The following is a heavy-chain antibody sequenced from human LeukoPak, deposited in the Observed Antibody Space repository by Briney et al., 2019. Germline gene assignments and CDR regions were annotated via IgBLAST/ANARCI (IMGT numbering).Heavy chain of an antibody. Sequence: ASVKVSCKASGYTFTGYYMHWVRRAPGQGLEWMGWINPNSGGTNYAQKFQGRVTMTRDTSISTAYMELSRLRSDDTAVYYCAIGVVVAATNAFDIWGQGTMVTVSS. CDR1: GYTFTGYY. D-gene: IGHD2-15*01. CDR2: INPNSGGT. V-gene: IGHV1-2*02. J-gene: IGHJ3*02. CDR3: AIGVVVAATNAFDI.